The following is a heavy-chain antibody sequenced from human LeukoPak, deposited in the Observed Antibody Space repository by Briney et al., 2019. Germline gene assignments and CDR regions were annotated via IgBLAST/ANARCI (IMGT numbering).Heavy chain of an antibody. D-gene: IGHD4-23*01. CDR3: ARRGATVVTPGPNYFDY. CDR1: GFTFSSYA. V-gene: IGHV3-30-3*01. Sequence: PGRSLRLSCAASGFTFSSYAMHWVRQAPGKGLEWVAVISYDGSNKYYADSVKGRFTISRDNSKNTLYLQMNSLRAEDTAVYYCARRGATVVTPGPNYFDYWGQGTLVTVSS. CDR2: ISYDGSNK. J-gene: IGHJ4*02.